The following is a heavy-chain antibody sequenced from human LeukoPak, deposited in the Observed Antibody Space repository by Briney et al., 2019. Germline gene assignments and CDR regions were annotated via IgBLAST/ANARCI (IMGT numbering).Heavy chain of an antibody. V-gene: IGHV3-74*01. CDR2: INTNGSPT. J-gene: IGHJ4*02. D-gene: IGHD1-26*01. Sequence: PGGSLRLSCAASGFTFSSYRMHWVRQAPGKGLVWVSRINTNGSPTQYADSVKGRFTISRDNAKNSLYLQMNSLRAEDTAVYYCARDKQVGATYFDYWGQGTLVTVSS. CDR1: GFTFSSYR. CDR3: ARDKQVGATYFDY.